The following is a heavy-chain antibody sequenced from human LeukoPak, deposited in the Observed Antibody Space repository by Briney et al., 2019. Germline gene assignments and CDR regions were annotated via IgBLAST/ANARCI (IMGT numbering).Heavy chain of an antibody. D-gene: IGHD2-15*01. J-gene: IGHJ4*02. CDR3: ARDLEALAAIDY. Sequence: ASVKVSCKASGGTFRTYAVSWVRQAPGQGLEWMGRINPNSGGTNYAQKFQVRLTMTRDTSISTAYMELSRLTSDDTAVYFCARDLEALAAIDYWGQGTLVTVSS. CDR1: GGTFRTYA. CDR2: INPNSGGT. V-gene: IGHV1-2*06.